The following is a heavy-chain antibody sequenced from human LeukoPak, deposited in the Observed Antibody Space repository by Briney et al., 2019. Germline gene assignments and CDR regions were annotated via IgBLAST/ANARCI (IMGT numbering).Heavy chain of an antibody. CDR3: AELGITMIGGV. J-gene: IGHJ6*04. CDR1: GFTFSSYA. D-gene: IGHD3-10*02. Sequence: GGSLRLSCAASGFTFSSYAMHWVRQAPGKGLEWVSSISSSSSYIYYADSVKGRFTISRDNAKNSLYLQMNSLRAEDTAVYYCAELGITMIGGVWGKGTTVTISS. V-gene: IGHV3-21*01. CDR2: ISSSSSYI.